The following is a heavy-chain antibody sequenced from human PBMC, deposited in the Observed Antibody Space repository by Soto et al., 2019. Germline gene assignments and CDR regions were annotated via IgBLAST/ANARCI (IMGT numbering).Heavy chain of an antibody. Sequence: TLCLICTDSGDSPNIGGYYWTWIRQHPGKGLEWMGYIYYTGKTYYHPSLESRLTMSVDTSKNQFSLKLSSVTAADTGVYYCARDGSRTANWIDTWGQGTPFTVS. J-gene: IGHJ5*02. V-gene: IGHV4-31*03. D-gene: IGHD1-1*01. CDR1: GDSPNIGGYY. CDR2: IYYTGKT. CDR3: ARDGSRTANWIDT.